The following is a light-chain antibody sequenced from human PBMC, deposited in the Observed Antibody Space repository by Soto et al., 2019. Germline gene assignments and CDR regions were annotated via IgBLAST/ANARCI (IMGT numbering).Light chain of an antibody. CDR3: QSFDSTLSGYV. CDR2: ANT. J-gene: IGLJ1*01. CDR1: RSNIGAGYD. Sequence: QSVLTQPPSVSGAPRQRVTISCTGSRSNIGAGYDVHWYQQLPGTAPKLLIYANTNRPSGVPDRFSASKSGASASLAITGLQAEDEAVYYCQSFDSTLSGYVFGTGTKVTV. V-gene: IGLV1-40*01.